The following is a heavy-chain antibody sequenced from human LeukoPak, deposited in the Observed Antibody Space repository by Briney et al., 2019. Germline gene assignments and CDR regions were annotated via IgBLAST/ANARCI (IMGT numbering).Heavy chain of an antibody. CDR2: INPNSGGT. CDR1: GYTFTGYY. CDR3: ARGVRFLEWLSAYYFDY. V-gene: IGHV1-2*02. Sequence: GASVKVSCKASGYTFTGYYMHWVRQAPGQGLEWMGWINPNSGGTNYAQKFQGRVTMTRDTSISTAYMELSRLRSDDTAVYYCARGVRFLEWLSAYYFDYWGQGTLVTVSS. D-gene: IGHD3-3*01. J-gene: IGHJ4*02.